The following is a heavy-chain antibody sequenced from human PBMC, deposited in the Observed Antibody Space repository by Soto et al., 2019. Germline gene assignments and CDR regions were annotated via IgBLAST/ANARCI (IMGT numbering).Heavy chain of an antibody. CDR2: IYPGDSET. CDR3: VKQHPLDSRAWHN. CDR1: GYSFPSFW. Sequence: GESLKISCKVSGYSFPSFWVGWVRQMPGKGLEWLGSIYPGDSETRYSLSFQGEVTISADKSITTAYLHWSSLRASDTATYYCVKQHPLDSRAWHNWGQGTLVTVSS. D-gene: IGHD6-19*01. V-gene: IGHV5-51*01. J-gene: IGHJ4*02.